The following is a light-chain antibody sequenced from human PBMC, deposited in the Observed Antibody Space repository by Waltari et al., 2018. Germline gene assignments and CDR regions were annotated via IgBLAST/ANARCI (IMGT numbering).Light chain of an antibody. CDR1: SSDVGVYKY. Sequence: QSALTQPPSASGSLGPSVTISCTGTSSDVGVYKYVSWHQQHPGKAPKLIIYQVSKRPSGVPERFSGSKSDNTASLTVSGLQAEDEADYYCSSYAGNNNYVFGTGTKVTVL. J-gene: IGLJ1*01. V-gene: IGLV2-8*01. CDR2: QVS. CDR3: SSYAGNNNYV.